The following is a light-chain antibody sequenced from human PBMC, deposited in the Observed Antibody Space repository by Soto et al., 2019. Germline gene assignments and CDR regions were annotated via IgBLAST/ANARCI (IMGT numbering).Light chain of an antibody. CDR1: QSIIRW. V-gene: IGKV1-5*01. Sequence: DIQMTQSPSTLSASVGDRVTITCRASQSIIRWLAWYQQKPGKAPKLLIYDASILESGVPSRFSGSGSGTEFTLTISSLQPDDFATYYCQQYNSYWTFGQGTKVEI. CDR2: DAS. J-gene: IGKJ1*01. CDR3: QQYNSYWT.